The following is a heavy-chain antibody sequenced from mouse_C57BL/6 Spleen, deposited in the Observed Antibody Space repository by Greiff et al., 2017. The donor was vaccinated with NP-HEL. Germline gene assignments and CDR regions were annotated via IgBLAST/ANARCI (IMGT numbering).Heavy chain of an antibody. Sequence: QVQLQQPGAELVKPGASVKLSCKASGYTFTSYWMHWVKQRPGQGLEWIGMIHPNSGSTNYNEKFKSKATLTVDKSSSTAYMQLSSLTSEDSAVYYCAPYYYGSSPFGYWGQGTTLTVSS. CDR3: APYYYGSSPFGY. V-gene: IGHV1-64*01. CDR1: GYTFTSYW. D-gene: IGHD1-1*01. CDR2: IHPNSGST. J-gene: IGHJ2*01.